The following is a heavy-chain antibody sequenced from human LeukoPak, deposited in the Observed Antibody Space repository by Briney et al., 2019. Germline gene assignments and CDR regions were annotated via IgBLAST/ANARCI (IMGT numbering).Heavy chain of an antibody. Sequence: GGSLRLSCVGSGFTFSSYSMNWVRQAPGKGLEWVSYISSSGSTIYYADSVKGRFTISRDNAKNSLYLQMNSLRAEDTAVYYCARLLGHCSSTSCPSDYWGQGTLVTVSS. V-gene: IGHV3-48*04. D-gene: IGHD2-2*01. CDR2: ISSSGSTI. CDR1: GFTFSSYS. CDR3: ARLLGHCSSTSCPSDY. J-gene: IGHJ4*02.